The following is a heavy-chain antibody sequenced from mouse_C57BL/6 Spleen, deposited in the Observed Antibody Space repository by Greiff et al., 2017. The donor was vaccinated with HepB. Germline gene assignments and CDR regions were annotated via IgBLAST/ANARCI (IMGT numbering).Heavy chain of an antibody. V-gene: IGHV1-26*01. CDR1: GYTFTDYY. J-gene: IGHJ3*01. D-gene: IGHD4-1*01. Sequence: EVQLQQSGPELVKPGASVKISCKASGYTFTDYYMNWVKQSHGKGLEWIGDINPNNGGTSYNQKFKGKATLTVDKSSSTAYMELRSLTSEDSAVYYCAKTGTSAYWGQGTLVTVSA. CDR3: AKTGTSAY. CDR2: INPNNGGT.